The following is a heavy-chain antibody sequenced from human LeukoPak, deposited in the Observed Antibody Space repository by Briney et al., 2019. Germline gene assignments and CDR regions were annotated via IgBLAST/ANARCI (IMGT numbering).Heavy chain of an antibody. CDR1: GGSISSGDYY. D-gene: IGHD3-10*01. CDR3: ARDGRGNWFDS. J-gene: IGHJ5*01. Sequence: PSETLSLTCTVSGGSISSGDYYWSWIRQPPGKGLEWIGYIYYSGSSNYNPSLKSRVTISVDTSKNQFSLKLSSVTAADTAVYYCARDGRGNWFDSWGQGTLVTVSS. V-gene: IGHV4-61*08. CDR2: IYYSGSS.